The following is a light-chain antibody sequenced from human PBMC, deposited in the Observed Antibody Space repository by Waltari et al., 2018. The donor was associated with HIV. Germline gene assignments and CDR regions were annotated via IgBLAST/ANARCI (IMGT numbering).Light chain of an antibody. CDR3: QAWDINTAV. V-gene: IGLV3-1*01. CDR1: ELGDKY. J-gene: IGLJ2*01. CDR2: QDS. Sequence: SYDLTQPPSVSVSLGQTASITCSGDELGDKYVCWYQQRPGQSPVMVIFQDSERPSGIPERFSGSNSGNTATLTISGTQAMDEAAYYCQAWDINTAVFGGGTKLTVL.